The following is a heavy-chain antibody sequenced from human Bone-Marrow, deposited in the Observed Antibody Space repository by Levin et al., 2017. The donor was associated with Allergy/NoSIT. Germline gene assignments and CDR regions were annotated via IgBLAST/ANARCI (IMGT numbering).Heavy chain of an antibody. CDR2: LHSDDST. J-gene: IGHJ6*03. Sequence: PGGSLRLSCAASGFSVSRDYIHWVRQAPGKGLEWVTVLHSDDSTYFANSVRGRFTISRDDSKNTVYLQMNSLRREDTAVYYCARERVAEWFGSHAEYFYYMDVWGKGTPVTVSS. V-gene: IGHV3-66*01. CDR3: ARERVAEWFGSHAEYFYYMDV. D-gene: IGHD3-10*01. CDR1: GFSVSRDY.